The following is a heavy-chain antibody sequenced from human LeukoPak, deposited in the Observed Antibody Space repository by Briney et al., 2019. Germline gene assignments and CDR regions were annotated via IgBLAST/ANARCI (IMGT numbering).Heavy chain of an antibody. D-gene: IGHD3-22*01. CDR3: AKESLNAYYYDSSGYPDY. CDR2: ISGSGGST. J-gene: IGHJ4*02. CDR1: GFTFSSYS. V-gene: IGHV3-23*01. Sequence: GSLRLSCAASGFTFSSYSMNWVRQAPGKGLEWVSAISGSGGSTYYADSVKGRFTISRDNSKNTLYLQMNSLRAEDTAVYYCAKESLNAYYYDSSGYPDYWGQGTLVTVSS.